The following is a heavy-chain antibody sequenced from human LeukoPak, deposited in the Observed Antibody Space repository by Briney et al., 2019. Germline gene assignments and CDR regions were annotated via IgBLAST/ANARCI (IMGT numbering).Heavy chain of an antibody. CDR3: ARRYQPKASSGWYRGGYYYYMDV. CDR1: GGSFSGYY. J-gene: IGHJ6*03. Sequence: SETLSLTCAVYGGSFSGYYWSWIRQPPGKGLEWIGEINHSGSTNYNPSLKSRVTISVDTSKNQFSLKLSSVTAADTAVYYCARRYQPKASSGWYRGGYYYYMDVWGKGTTVTISS. CDR2: INHSGST. D-gene: IGHD6-19*01. V-gene: IGHV4-34*01.